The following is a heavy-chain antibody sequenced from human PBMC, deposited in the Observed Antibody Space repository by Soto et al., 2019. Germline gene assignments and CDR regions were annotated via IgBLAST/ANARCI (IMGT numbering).Heavy chain of an antibody. CDR3: TREGSAPYYYYGMDA. D-gene: IGHD3-10*01. V-gene: IGHV1-18*01. CDR1: GYTFTTYG. J-gene: IGHJ6*02. Sequence: QVQLEQSAPEVKKPGASVKVSCKASGYTFTTYGISWVRQAPGQGLEWLGWIKTHNGNTKYAQNLQGRVIMTADTSTGTAYIELRRLRSDDTAIYYCTREGSAPYYYYGMDAWGRGSTVTDSS. CDR2: IKTHNGNT.